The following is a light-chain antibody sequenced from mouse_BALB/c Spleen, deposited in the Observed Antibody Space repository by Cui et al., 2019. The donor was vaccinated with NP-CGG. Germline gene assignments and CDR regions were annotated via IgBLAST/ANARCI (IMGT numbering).Light chain of an antibody. Sequence: QAVVTQKFALPTPPGETVTLTCRSSTGAVTTTNYANWVQEKPDHLFTGLIGGTNNRAPGVPARFSGSLIGDKAALTITGAQTEDEAIYFCALWYSNHWVFGGGTKLTVL. CDR3: ALWYSNHWV. CDR2: GTN. V-gene: IGLV1*01. CDR1: TGAVTTTNY. J-gene: IGLJ1*01.